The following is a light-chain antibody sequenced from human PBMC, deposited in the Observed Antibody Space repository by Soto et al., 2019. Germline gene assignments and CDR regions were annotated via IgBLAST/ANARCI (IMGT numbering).Light chain of an antibody. Sequence: QSVLTQPASVSGSPGQSITISCTGTSSDVGGYNYVSWYQQHPGKAPKLMIYDVSNRPSGVSNRFSGSKSGNTASLTISGRQAEDEADYYCSSYPSSSTRVFGTGTKVTVL. V-gene: IGLV2-14*01. CDR2: DVS. J-gene: IGLJ1*01. CDR1: SSDVGGYNY. CDR3: SSYPSSSTRV.